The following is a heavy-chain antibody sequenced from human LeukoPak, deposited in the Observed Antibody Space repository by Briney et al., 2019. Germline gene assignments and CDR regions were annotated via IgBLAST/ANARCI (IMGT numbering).Heavy chain of an antibody. Sequence: PSETLSLTCTVSGGSINSNSYYWGWIRQPPGKGLEWIGSIYYSGSTYYNPSLKSRVTISVETSKNQFSLKLSSVTAADTAVYYCVRDGIVTTMNYYYYYGMDVWGQGTTVTVSS. V-gene: IGHV4-39*07. CDR2: IYYSGST. J-gene: IGHJ6*02. D-gene: IGHD5-12*01. CDR1: GGSINSNSYY. CDR3: VRDGIVTTMNYYYYYGMDV.